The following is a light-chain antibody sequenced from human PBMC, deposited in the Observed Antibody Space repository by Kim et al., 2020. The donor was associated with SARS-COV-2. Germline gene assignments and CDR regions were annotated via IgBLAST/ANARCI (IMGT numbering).Light chain of an antibody. V-gene: IGKV2-30*01. CDR3: MQATQFRWT. CDR1: QSLVYSDGNTY. J-gene: IGKJ1*01. CDR2: KVS. Sequence: PASISCRFSQSLVYSDGNTYLNWFHQRPGQSPRRLIYKVSNRDSGVPDRFSGSGSGTDFTLQISRVEAEDVGVYYCMQATQFRWTIGPGTKVDIK.